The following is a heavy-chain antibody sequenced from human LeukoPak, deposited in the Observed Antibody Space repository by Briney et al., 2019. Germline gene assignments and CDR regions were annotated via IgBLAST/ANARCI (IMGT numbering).Heavy chain of an antibody. CDR3: ARGAGEETDSSGYPHYYFDY. D-gene: IGHD3-22*01. CDR2: IHYSGRT. V-gene: IGHV4-59*08. CDR1: GGTISSYY. J-gene: IGHJ4*02. Sequence: PSETLSLTCTVSGGTISSYYWNWIRQPPGKGLECIGYIHYSGRTKYNPSLKSRVTISGDTSKNQFSLKLSSVTAADTAVYYCARGAGEETDSSGYPHYYFDYWGQGTLVTVSS.